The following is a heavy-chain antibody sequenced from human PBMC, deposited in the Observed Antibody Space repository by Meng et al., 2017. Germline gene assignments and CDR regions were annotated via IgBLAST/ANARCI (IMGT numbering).Heavy chain of an antibody. CDR1: GFTFSSYA. Sequence: GESLKISCAASGFTFSSYAMHWVRQAPGKGLEWVAVISYDGSNKYYADSVKGRFTISRDNSKNTLYLQMNSLRAEDTAVYYCARDLLMVRGVISLDYYYGMDVWGQGTTVTVSS. D-gene: IGHD3-10*01. V-gene: IGHV3-30*04. CDR2: ISYDGSNK. CDR3: ARDLLMVRGVISLDYYYGMDV. J-gene: IGHJ6*02.